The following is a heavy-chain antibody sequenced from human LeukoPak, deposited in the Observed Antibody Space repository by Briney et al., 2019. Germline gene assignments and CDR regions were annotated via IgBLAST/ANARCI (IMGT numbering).Heavy chain of an antibody. J-gene: IGHJ4*02. CDR3: ARVRGVWGVVPAASIDY. CDR1: GYTFTGYY. CDR2: INPNSGGT. V-gene: IGHV1-2*02. Sequence: ASVKVSCKASGYTFTGYYMHWVRQAPGQGLEWMGWINPNSGGTNYAQKFQGRVTMTRDTSISTAYMELSRLRSDDTAVYYCARVRGVWGVVPAASIDYWGQGTLVTVSS. D-gene: IGHD2-2*01.